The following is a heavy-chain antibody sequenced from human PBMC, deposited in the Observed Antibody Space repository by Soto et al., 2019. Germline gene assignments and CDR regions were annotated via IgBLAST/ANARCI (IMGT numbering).Heavy chain of an antibody. Sequence: SETLSLTSAVYGGSFSGYYWSWIRQPPGKGLEWIGEINHSGSTNYNLSLKSRVTISVDTSKNQFSLKLSSVTAADTAVYYCARVGVVTAPYYYYYGMDVWGQGTTVTVSS. CDR1: GGSFSGYY. D-gene: IGHD2-21*02. CDR2: INHSGST. CDR3: ARVGVVTAPYYYYYGMDV. J-gene: IGHJ6*02. V-gene: IGHV4-34*01.